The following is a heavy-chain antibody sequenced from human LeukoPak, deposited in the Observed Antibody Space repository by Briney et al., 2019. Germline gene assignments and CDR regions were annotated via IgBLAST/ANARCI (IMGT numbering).Heavy chain of an antibody. CDR2: INPNSGST. CDR3: ARLVGCGSTNCYSPDNWFDP. CDR1: GYPFTSSD. J-gene: IGHJ5*02. D-gene: IGHD2-2*01. V-gene: IGHV1-8*02. Sequence: ASVKVSCKASGYPFTSSDINSVRQATGHGLEWMGWINPNSGSTDSAQKFKGRVTMTASTSISTAYMELNNLRSEDTGVYYCARLVGCGSTNCYSPDNWFDPWGEGTLVTVSS.